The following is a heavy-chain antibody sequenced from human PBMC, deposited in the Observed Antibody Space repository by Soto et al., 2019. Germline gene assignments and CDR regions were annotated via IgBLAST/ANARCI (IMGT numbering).Heavy chain of an antibody. Sequence: ESGGGVVQPGRSLRLSCAASGFTFSSYGMHWVRQAPGKGLEWVAVIWYDGSNKYYADSVKGRFTISRDNSKNTLYLQMNSLRAEDTAVYYCARAPAAISARWYFDLWGRGTLVTVSS. D-gene: IGHD2-2*01. CDR2: IWYDGSNK. J-gene: IGHJ2*01. V-gene: IGHV3-33*01. CDR1: GFTFSSYG. CDR3: ARAPAAISARWYFDL.